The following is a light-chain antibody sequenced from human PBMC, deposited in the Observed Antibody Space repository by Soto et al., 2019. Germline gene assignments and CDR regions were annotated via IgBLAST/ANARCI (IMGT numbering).Light chain of an antibody. V-gene: IGLV2-14*01. CDR3: SSYRSTGTV. CDR1: SIDVGGYTY. CDR2: EVS. J-gene: IGLJ2*01. Sequence: QSALTQPSSVSGSPGQSITISCIGTSIDVGGYTYVSWYQHHPGKAPKLIIYEVSKRPSGVSYRFSGSKSGNTASLTISGLQAEDEADDYCSSYRSTGTVFGGGTKLTVL.